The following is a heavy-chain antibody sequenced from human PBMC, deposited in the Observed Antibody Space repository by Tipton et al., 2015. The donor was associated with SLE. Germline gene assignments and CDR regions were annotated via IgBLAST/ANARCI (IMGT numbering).Heavy chain of an antibody. CDR3: AASGSGYYGLGY. CDR1: GFTFSMYA. J-gene: IGHJ4*02. Sequence: SLRLSCAASGFTFSMYAVHWVRQAPGKGLEWVAVISYDGSNKYYADSVKGRFTISRDNSKNTLYLQMNSLRAEDTAVYYCAASGSGYYGLGYWGQGTLVTVSS. CDR2: ISYDGSNK. D-gene: IGHD3-22*01. V-gene: IGHV3-30*04.